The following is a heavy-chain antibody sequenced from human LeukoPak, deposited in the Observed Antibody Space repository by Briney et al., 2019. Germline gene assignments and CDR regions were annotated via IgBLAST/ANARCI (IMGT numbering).Heavy chain of an antibody. CDR3: ARSGPQDRDLMIRGVIGFDY. V-gene: IGHV3-30*04. CDR1: GFTFSSYA. J-gene: IGHJ4*02. CDR2: ISYDGSNK. D-gene: IGHD3-10*01. Sequence: GGSLRLSCAASGFTFSSYAMHWVRQAPGKGLEWVAVISYDGSNKYYADSVKGRFTISRDNSKNTLYLQMNSLRAEDTAVYYCARSGPQDRDLMIRGVIGFDYWGQGTLVTVSS.